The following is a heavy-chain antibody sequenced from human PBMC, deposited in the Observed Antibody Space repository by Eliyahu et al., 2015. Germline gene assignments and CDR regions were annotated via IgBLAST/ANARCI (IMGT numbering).Heavy chain of an antibody. Sequence: PGKGLEWVSGISGSGDSTYYADSVKGRFTISRDNSKNFLYLQMDSLRAEDTALYYCAKNKALTGGRFDHWGQGTLVTVSS. V-gene: IGHV3-23*01. D-gene: IGHD3-16*01. CDR3: AKNKALTGGRFDH. CDR2: ISGSGDST. J-gene: IGHJ4*02.